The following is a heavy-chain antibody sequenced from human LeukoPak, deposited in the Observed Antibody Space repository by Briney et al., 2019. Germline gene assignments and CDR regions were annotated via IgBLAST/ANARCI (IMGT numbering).Heavy chain of an antibody. V-gene: IGHV3-48*03. J-gene: IGHJ4*02. D-gene: IGHD6-6*01. CDR1: GFTFSSYE. CDR3: AREYRIRRREYYFDY. Sequence: GGSLRLSCAASGFTFSSYEMNWVRQAPGKGLEWVSYISSSGSTTHYADSVKGRFTISRDNAKNMLYLQMNSLRADDTAVYYCAREYRIRRREYYFDYWGQGTLAAVSS. CDR2: ISSSGSTT.